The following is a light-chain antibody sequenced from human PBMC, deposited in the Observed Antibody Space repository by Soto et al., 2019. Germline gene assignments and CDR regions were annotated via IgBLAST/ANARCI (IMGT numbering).Light chain of an antibody. V-gene: IGKV1-5*01. CDR3: QQHNNSHSVP. J-gene: IGKJ1*01. CDR2: DAS. CDR1: QSITRW. Sequence: DIQRIKNTSPLSSSVGDRVTITCRASQSITRWLAWFQQKPGKAPKLLVYDASSLESGVPQRFSGSGSGTEFTLTISMQSEDYAVPYCQQHNNSHSVPFGQGTKVAIK.